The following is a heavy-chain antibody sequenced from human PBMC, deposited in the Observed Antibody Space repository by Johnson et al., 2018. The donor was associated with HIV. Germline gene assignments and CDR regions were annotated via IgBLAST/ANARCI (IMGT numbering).Heavy chain of an antibody. D-gene: IGHD1-26*01. V-gene: IGHV3-30-3*01. Sequence: QVQLVESGGGVVQPGRSLRLSCAASGFTFSSYAMDWVRQAPGKGLEWVAVISYDGSNKYYADSVKGRFTISRDNSKNTLYLQMNSLRAEGTAVYYCARDRKSGSYGVDAFDIWGQGTMVTVSS. J-gene: IGHJ3*02. CDR1: GFTFSSYA. CDR3: ARDRKSGSYGVDAFDI. CDR2: ISYDGSNK.